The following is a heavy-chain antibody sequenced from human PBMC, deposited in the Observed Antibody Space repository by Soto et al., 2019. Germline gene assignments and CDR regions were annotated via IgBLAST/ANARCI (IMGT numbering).Heavy chain of an antibody. D-gene: IGHD5-18*01. CDR3: ARGQGNGYSYGYGATKYYGMDV. Sequence: SETLSLTCAVYGGSFSGYYWSWIRQPPGKGLEWIGEINHSGSTNYNPSLKSRVTISVDTSKNQFSLKLSSVTAADTAVYYCARGQGNGYSYGYGATKYYGMDVWGQGTTVTVSS. V-gene: IGHV4-34*01. J-gene: IGHJ6*02. CDR1: GGSFSGYY. CDR2: INHSGST.